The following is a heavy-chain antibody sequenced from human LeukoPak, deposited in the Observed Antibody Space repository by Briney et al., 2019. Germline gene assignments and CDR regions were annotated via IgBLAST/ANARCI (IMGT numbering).Heavy chain of an antibody. D-gene: IGHD3-10*01. CDR2: IIPIFDTG. J-gene: IGHJ4*02. CDR3: ATEGKMVRGVYTDY. CDR1: GGTFSSYA. Sequence: ASVKVSCKASGGTFSSYAISWVRQAPGQGLEWMGGIIPIFDTGNSAQKFQGRVTMTADTSTDTVYMELSSLRSEDTAVYYCATEGKMVRGVYTDYWGQGTLVTVSS. V-gene: IGHV1-69*06.